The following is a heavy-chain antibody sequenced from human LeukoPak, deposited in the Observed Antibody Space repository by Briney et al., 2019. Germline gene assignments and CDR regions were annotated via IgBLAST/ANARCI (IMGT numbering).Heavy chain of an antibody. CDR2: ISSSSSTI. CDR3: AKGRDYYDSSGPGYFQH. V-gene: IGHV3-48*04. J-gene: IGHJ1*01. CDR1: GFTFSSYS. Sequence: GGSLRLSCAASGFTFSSYSMNWVRQAPGKGLEWVSYISSSSSTIYYADSVKGRFTISRDNAKNSLYLQMNSLRAEDTALYYCAKGRDYYDSSGPGYFQHWGQGTLVTVSS. D-gene: IGHD3-22*01.